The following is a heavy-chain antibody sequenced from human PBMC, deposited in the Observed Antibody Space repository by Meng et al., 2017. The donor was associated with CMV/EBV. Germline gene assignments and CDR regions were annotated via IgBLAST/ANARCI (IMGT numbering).Heavy chain of an antibody. CDR3: ARGLKYQPVMSGRGYFDY. V-gene: IGHV4-39*07. CDR1: GGSISSRCYY. Sequence: SETLSLTCTVSGGSISSRCYYWGWIRQPPGMGLEWIVTIYYSGSTYYNPSLKSRVTISIDTSKHQFSLKLSSVTAADTALYYCARGLKYQPVMSGRGYFDYWGQGTLVTVSS. CDR2: IYYSGST. J-gene: IGHJ4*02. D-gene: IGHD2-2*01.